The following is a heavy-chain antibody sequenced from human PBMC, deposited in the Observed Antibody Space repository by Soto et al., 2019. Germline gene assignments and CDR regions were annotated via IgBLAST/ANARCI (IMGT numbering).Heavy chain of an antibody. D-gene: IGHD2-2*01. J-gene: IGHJ5*02. CDR3: ARVEGGDIVVVDNWFDP. CDR1: GCSISSYY. Sequence: SETLSLTCTVSGCSISSYYWSWIRQPPGKGLEWIGYIYYSGSTNYNPSLKSRVTISVDTSKNQFSLKLSSVTAADTAVYYCARVEGGDIVVVDNWFDPWGQGTLVTVSA. CDR2: IYYSGST. V-gene: IGHV4-59*01.